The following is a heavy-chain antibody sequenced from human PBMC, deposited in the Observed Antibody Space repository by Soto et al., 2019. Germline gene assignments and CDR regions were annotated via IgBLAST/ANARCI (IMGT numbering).Heavy chain of an antibody. CDR2: ISAYNGNT. D-gene: IGHD3-3*01. Sequence: QVQLVQSGAEVKKPGASVKVSCKASGYTFTSYGISWVRQAPGQELEWMGWISAYNGNTNYAQKLQGRVTMTTDTSTITAYMEWRSLRSDDTAGYYCARDDFGAAGDYWGQGTLVTVSS. CDR3: ARDDFGAAGDY. J-gene: IGHJ4*02. V-gene: IGHV1-18*01. CDR1: GYTFTSYG.